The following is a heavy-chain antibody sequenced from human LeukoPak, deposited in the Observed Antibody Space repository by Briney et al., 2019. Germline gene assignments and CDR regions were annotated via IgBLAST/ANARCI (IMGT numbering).Heavy chain of an antibody. V-gene: IGHV1-69*02. J-gene: IGHJ5*02. D-gene: IGHD3-10*01. CDR3: ASGKVRGVIENWFDP. CDR2: IIPILGIA. CDR1: GGTFSSYS. Sequence: SVKVSCKVSGGTFSSYSISWVRQAPGQGLEWMGRIIPILGIANYAQKFQGRVTITADKSTSTAYMELSSLRSEDTAVYYSASGKVRGVIENWFDPWGQGTLVTVYS.